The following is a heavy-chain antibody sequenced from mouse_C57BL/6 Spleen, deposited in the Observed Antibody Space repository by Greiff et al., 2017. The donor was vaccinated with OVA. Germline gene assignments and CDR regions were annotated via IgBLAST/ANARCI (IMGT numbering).Heavy chain of an antibody. J-gene: IGHJ4*01. D-gene: IGHD2-3*01. CDR3: ARDDGYSDYAMDY. V-gene: IGHV1-80*01. Sequence: VKLMESGAELVKPGASVKISCKASGYAFSSYWMNWVKQRPGKGLEWIGQIYPGDGDTNYNGKFKGKATLTADKSSSTAYMQLSSLTSEDSAVYFCARDDGYSDYAMDYWGQGTSVTVSS. CDR1: GYAFSSYW. CDR2: IYPGDGDT.